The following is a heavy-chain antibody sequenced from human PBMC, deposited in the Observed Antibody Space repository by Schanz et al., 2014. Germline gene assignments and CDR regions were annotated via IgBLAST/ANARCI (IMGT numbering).Heavy chain of an antibody. Sequence: EVQLVESGGGLVQPGGSPKLSCAASGFTFSASAMHWVRQAPGKGLEWLAYISGGSNAIYYADSVKGRFTISRDNSKNSLYLQMNSLRAEDTAVYYCARVRAYDYGAEAHGMDVWGHGTTVIVSS. CDR2: ISGGSNAI. J-gene: IGHJ6*02. CDR1: GFTFSASA. CDR3: ARVRAYDYGAEAHGMDV. D-gene: IGHD4-17*01. V-gene: IGHV3-48*01.